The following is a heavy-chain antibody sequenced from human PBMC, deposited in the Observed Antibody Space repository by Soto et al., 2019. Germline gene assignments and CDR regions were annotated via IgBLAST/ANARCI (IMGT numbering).Heavy chain of an antibody. J-gene: IGHJ4*02. V-gene: IGHV3-11*01. CDR1: GFTFSDYC. D-gene: IGHD2-15*01. CDR3: ARLPYCTGGTCVGPFDY. Sequence: PGGSLRLSCAASGFTFSDYCMSWIRQAPGKGLEWLSYISGSDDTIYYADSVKGRLTVSRDNAKKSLYLQMNSLRAEDTAVYYCARLPYCTGGTCVGPFDYWGQGALVTVSS. CDR2: ISGSDDTI.